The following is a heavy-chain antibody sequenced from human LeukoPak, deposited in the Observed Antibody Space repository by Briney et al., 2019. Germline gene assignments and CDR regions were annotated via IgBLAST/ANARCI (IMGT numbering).Heavy chain of an antibody. V-gene: IGHV4-39*07. Sequence: SETLSLTCTVSGGSISSGSYYWGWIRQPPGKGLEWIASIYYSGSTYYNPSLKSRVTISVDTSKNQFSLKLSSVTAADTAVYYCARGTRYYDILTGYYYYYMDVWGKGTTVTVSS. J-gene: IGHJ6*03. CDR2: IYYSGST. CDR1: GGSISSGSYY. CDR3: ARGTRYYDILTGYYYYYMDV. D-gene: IGHD3-9*01.